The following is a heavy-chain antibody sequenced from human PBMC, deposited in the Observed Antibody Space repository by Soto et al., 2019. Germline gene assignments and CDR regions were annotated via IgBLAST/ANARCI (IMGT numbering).Heavy chain of an antibody. V-gene: IGHV1-2*04. D-gene: IGHD2-2*01. CDR1: GYTFTGYY. Sequence: ASVKVSCKASGYTFTGYYMHWVRQAPGQGLEWMGWINPNSGGTNYAQKFQGWVTMTRDTSISTAYMELSRLRSDDTAVYYCARLAYCSSTSCYGGHAFDIWGQGKMVTVS. CDR2: INPNSGGT. J-gene: IGHJ3*02. CDR3: ARLAYCSSTSCYGGHAFDI.